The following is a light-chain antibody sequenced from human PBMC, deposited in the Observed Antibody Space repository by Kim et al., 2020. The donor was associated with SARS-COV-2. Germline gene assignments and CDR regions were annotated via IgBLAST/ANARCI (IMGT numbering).Light chain of an antibody. J-gene: IGKJ2*01. CDR1: QSVSSN. V-gene: IGKV3D-15*01. CDR2: GAS. Sequence: SVPPGERAILSCRASQSVSSNVAWYQKKPGQAPRLVIYGASTRAAGVAARFSGSVSGAEFTLTISNLQPEDCAVYYCQQYNKWMYTFGQGTKLEIK. CDR3: QQYNKWMYT.